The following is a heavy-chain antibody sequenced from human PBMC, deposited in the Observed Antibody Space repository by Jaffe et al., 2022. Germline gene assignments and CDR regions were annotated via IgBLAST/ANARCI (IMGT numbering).Heavy chain of an antibody. V-gene: IGHV4-59*01. J-gene: IGHJ4*02. CDR3: ARLFGGRRDVSGSKFDF. D-gene: IGHD3-10*02. Sequence: QVLLQESGPGLVKPSETLSLTCSVSGVSISTEYWSWIRQPPGKELEWIGYMYASGNTNYNPSLKSRVTISGDTSKNQFSLKLDSVTAADTAVYYCARLFGGRRDVSGSKFDFWGQGTLVTVSS. CDR2: MYASGNT. CDR1: GVSISTEY.